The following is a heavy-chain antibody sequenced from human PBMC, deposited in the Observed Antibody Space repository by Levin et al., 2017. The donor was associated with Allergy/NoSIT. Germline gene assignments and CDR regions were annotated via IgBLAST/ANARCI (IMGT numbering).Heavy chain of an antibody. CDR1: GVSISSGSYY. D-gene: IGHD5-12*01. J-gene: IGHJ3*02. Sequence: SETLSLTCTVSGVSISSGSYYWSWIRQPAGKGLEWIGRIYTSGSTNYNPSLKSRVTISVDTSKNQFSLKLSAVTAADTAVYYCAGVDIVARGAFEIWGQGTMVTVAA. CDR2: IYTSGST. CDR3: AGVDIVARGAFEI. V-gene: IGHV4-61*02.